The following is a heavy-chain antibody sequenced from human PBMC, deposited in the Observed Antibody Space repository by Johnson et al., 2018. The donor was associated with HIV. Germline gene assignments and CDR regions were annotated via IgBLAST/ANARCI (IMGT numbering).Heavy chain of an antibody. V-gene: IGHV3-7*01. J-gene: IGHJ3*02. CDR2: IKQDGSEK. D-gene: IGHD3-16*01. CDR3: VKDRGSPGIPAAFDI. Sequence: VQLVESGGGLVKPGGSLRLSCAASGFTFSSYSMTWVRQAPGKGLEWVANIKQDGSEKYYVDSVKGRFTLSRDNAKNSLYLQMNSLRAEDTAVYYRVKDRGSPGIPAAFDIWGQGTMVTVSS. CDR1: GFTFSSYS.